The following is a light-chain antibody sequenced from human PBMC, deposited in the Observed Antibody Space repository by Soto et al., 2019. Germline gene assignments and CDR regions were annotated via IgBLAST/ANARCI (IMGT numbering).Light chain of an antibody. CDR3: QQYSAFPWT. J-gene: IGKJ1*01. V-gene: IGKV1-5*01. CDR2: DAS. CDR1: QSISKW. Sequence: DIQMTQSPSTLSASVGDRVTITCRASQSISKWWAWYQQKPGNAPKVLIYDASSLESGVPSRFSGSGSGTEFTLTISSLQPDDFATYYCQQYSAFPWTFGQGTKVEVK.